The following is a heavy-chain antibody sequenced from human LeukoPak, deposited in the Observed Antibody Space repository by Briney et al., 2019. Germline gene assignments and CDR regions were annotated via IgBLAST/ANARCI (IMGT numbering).Heavy chain of an antibody. J-gene: IGHJ4*02. D-gene: IGHD6-13*01. V-gene: IGHV3-48*03. CDR3: ARVGVFSSSWLLY. Sequence: SGGSLRLSCAASGFTFSTYEMNWVRQAPGKGLEWVSSISSGAATIYYADSVKGRFTVSRDNAKNSLYLQMNSLRAEDTAVYYCARVGVFSSSWLLYWGQGTLVTVSS. CDR1: GFTFSTYE. CDR2: ISSGAATI.